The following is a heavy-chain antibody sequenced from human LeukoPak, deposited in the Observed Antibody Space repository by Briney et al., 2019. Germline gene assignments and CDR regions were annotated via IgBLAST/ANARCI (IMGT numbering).Heavy chain of an antibody. Sequence: SETLSLTCTVSGGSITTDNYSYAWIRQPPGKGLEWIGSVSYSGSTYYNPSLKSRVTIFLDTSKNQFSLKLSSVTAADTAVYYCARASSGPTRWFDPWGQGTLVTVSS. CDR2: VSYSGST. CDR1: GGSITTDNYS. CDR3: ARASSGPTRWFDP. J-gene: IGHJ5*02. V-gene: IGHV4-39*07. D-gene: IGHD6-19*01.